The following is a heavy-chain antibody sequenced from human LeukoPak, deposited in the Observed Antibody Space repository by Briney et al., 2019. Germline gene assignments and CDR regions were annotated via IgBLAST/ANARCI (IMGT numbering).Heavy chain of an antibody. D-gene: IGHD3-10*01. V-gene: IGHV4-34*01. CDR1: GGSFSGYY. J-gene: IGHJ5*02. Sequence: SETLSLTCAVYGGSFSGYYWSWIRQPPGKGLEWIGEINHSGSTNYNPSLKSRVTISVDTSKNQFSLKLSSVTAADTAVYYCARHVGFITMVRGVINNNWFDPWGQGTLVAVSS. CDR2: INHSGST. CDR3: ARHVGFITMVRGVINNNWFDP.